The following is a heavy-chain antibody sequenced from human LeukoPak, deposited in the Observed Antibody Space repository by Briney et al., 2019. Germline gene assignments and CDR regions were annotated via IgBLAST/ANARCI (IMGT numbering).Heavy chain of an antibody. V-gene: IGHV4-34*01. D-gene: IGHD6-13*01. CDR2: NHHSGST. J-gene: IGHJ6*02. CDR3: TRGRLRRQQLAPYYYYYGMDV. CDR1: SGSFSGYY. Sequence: NPSETLSLTCTIYSGSFSGYYWSWIRQPTGKGLEWIGENHHSGSTNYNPSLKSRVTISVDASKNRFSLKLTSVSAADTAVYYCTRGRLRRQQLAPYYYYYGMDVWGQGTTVTVSS.